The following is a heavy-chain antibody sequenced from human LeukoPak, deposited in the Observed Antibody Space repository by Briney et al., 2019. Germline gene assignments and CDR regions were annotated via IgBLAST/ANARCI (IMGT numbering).Heavy chain of an antibody. V-gene: IGHV4-34*01. J-gene: IGHJ4*02. D-gene: IGHD6-13*01. CDR1: GGSVSGYY. CDR2: INHSGST. Sequence: MPSETLSLTCAVYGGSVSGYYWGWIRQPPGKGLEWIGEINHSGSTNYNPSLKSRVTISVDTSKNQFSLKLSSVTAADTGVYYCARVSAADRVREGVDYWGQGTLVTVSS. CDR3: ARVSAADRVREGVDY.